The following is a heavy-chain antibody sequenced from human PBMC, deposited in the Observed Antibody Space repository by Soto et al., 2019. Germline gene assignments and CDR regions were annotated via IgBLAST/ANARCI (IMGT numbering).Heavy chain of an antibody. J-gene: IGHJ4*02. CDR3: ARGGWRHIDY. V-gene: IGHV4-59*08. CDR2: IYYSGGT. CDR1: GGSISTYY. Sequence: SETLSLTCTVSGGSISTYYWSWIRQPPGKGLEWIGYIYYSGGTNYNPSLKSRVTISVDTSKNQFSLKLSSVTAADTAVYYCARGGWRHIDYWGQGTLVTVS. D-gene: IGHD3-3*01.